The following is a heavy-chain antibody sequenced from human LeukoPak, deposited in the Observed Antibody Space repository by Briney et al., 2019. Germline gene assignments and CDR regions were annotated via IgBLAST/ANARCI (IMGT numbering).Heavy chain of an antibody. Sequence: PGGSLRLSCAASGLTFSIYSINWVRQAPGKGLEWVSYISSSSSGIYYADSVKGRFTISRDNRENSLYLQMNSLRAEDTAVYYCARGGSAYQGFDYWGQGTLVTVSS. V-gene: IGHV3-48*04. D-gene: IGHD2-2*01. J-gene: IGHJ4*02. CDR3: ARGGSAYQGFDY. CDR2: ISSSSSGI. CDR1: GLTFSIYS.